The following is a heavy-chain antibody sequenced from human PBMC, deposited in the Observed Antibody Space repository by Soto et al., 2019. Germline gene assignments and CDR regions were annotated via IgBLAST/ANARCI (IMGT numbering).Heavy chain of an antibody. Sequence: QVQLVESGGGVVQPGRSLRLSCAASGFSFSDFGMHWVRQAPGKGLEWVALIWPAGTNKYYADSVKGRFTISRDNSRNSLYLQMNSLRAEDSAVYYCASADGYNACDYWGQGTLVTVSS. CDR2: IWPAGTNK. J-gene: IGHJ4*02. CDR1: GFSFSDFG. CDR3: ASADGYNACDY. D-gene: IGHD5-12*01. V-gene: IGHV3-33*01.